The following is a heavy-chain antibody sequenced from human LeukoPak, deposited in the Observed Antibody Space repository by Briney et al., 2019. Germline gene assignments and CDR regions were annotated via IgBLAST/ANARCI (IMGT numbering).Heavy chain of an antibody. Sequence: PGGSLRLSCAASRFSFSTYSMTWVRQAPGKGLEWVSYISSSSSTIYYADSVKGRFTISRDNTKNLLYLQMNSLRAEDTAVYHCARTDGFDIWGQGTMVTVSS. V-gene: IGHV3-48*01. CDR1: RFSFSTYS. J-gene: IGHJ3*02. CDR2: ISSSSSTI. CDR3: ARTDGFDI.